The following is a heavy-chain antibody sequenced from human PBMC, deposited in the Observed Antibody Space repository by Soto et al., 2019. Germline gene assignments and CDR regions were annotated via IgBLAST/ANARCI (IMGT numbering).Heavy chain of an antibody. J-gene: IGHJ4*02. V-gene: IGHV2-5*02. Sequence: QITLRESGPTLVKPTQTLTLTCTFSGFSLSTTGMGVGWVRHAPGKALEWLALIYCDDGKRYSPSLNNTLTTTKDTSKNQVLLTMTNMDPVDLATFYGADRISRWPGFRYWGQGTLVTVSS. CDR3: ADRISRWPGFRY. CDR2: IYCDDGK. D-gene: IGHD3-9*01. CDR1: GFSLSTTGMG.